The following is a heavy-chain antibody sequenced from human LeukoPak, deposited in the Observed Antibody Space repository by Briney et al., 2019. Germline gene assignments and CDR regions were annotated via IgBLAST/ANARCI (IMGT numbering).Heavy chain of an antibody. CDR3: AKDRAPSFSGSYLPPYFDY. Sequence: GGSLRLSCAASGFTFSNYAMHWVRQAPGKGLEWVAVISKDGSNKYADSVKGRFTVSRDNAKNSLYLQMNSLRAEDTALYYCAKDRAPSFSGSYLPPYFDYWGQGTLVTVSS. J-gene: IGHJ4*02. D-gene: IGHD3-10*01. CDR2: ISKDGSNK. V-gene: IGHV3-30*18. CDR1: GFTFSNYA.